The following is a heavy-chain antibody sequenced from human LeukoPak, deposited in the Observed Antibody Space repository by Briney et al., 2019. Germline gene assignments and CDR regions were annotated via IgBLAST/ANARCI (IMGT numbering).Heavy chain of an antibody. J-gene: IGHJ6*03. CDR1: GDSVSSNSAA. D-gene: IGHD3-22*01. Sequence: SQTLSLTCAISGDSVSSNSAAWNWIRQSPLRGLEWLGRTYYRSKWYNDYAVSVKSRITINPDTSKNQFSLQLNSVTPEDTAVYYCARGLYCDSSGYYYGYYYMDVWGKGTTVTVSS. V-gene: IGHV6-1*01. CDR2: TYYRSKWYN. CDR3: ARGLYCDSSGYYYGYYYMDV.